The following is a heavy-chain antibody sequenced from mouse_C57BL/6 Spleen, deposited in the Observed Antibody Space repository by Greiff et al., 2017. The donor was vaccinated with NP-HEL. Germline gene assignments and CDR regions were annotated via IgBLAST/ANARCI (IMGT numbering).Heavy chain of an antibody. CDR2: IAPNSGGT. V-gene: IGHV1-72*01. CDR3: ATTVVAKDYFDY. D-gene: IGHD1-1*01. J-gene: IGHJ2*01. Sequence: QVQLQQPGAELVKPGASVKLSCKASGYTFTSYWMHRVKQRPGRGLEWIGRIAPNSGGTKDNEKFKSKATLTVDKPSSTAYMQLSSLTSEDSAVYYCATTVVAKDYFDYWGQGTTLTVSS. CDR1: GYTFTSYW.